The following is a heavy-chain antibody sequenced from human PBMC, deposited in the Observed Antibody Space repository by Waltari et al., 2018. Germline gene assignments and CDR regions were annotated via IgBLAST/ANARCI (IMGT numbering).Heavy chain of an antibody. V-gene: IGHV1-24*01. Sequence: QVQLVQSGAEVKKPGASEKVSCKVSGYTLTELSMHWLRQAPGKGLEWMGGCDPEGGETIYAQKFEGRVTLTEDTSKDTAYMELSSLRSEDTAVYYCATTVGATDDVYYFDYWGQGTLVTVSS. J-gene: IGHJ4*02. D-gene: IGHD1-26*01. CDR1: GYTLTELS. CDR3: ATTVGATDDVYYFDY. CDR2: CDPEGGET.